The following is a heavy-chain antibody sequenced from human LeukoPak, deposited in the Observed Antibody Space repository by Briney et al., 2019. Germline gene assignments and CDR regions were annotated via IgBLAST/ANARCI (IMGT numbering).Heavy chain of an antibody. CDR3: ARSGSYGGHFDN. J-gene: IGHJ4*02. CDR1: RGSVSSDY. CDR2: IYTSGST. D-gene: IGHD1-26*01. V-gene: IGHV4-4*07. Sequence: SETLSLTCTVSRGSVSSDYWSWIRQPAGKGLEWIGRIYTSGSTDYNPSLKSRVSISVDTSKNQISLKLTSVTAADTAVYYCARSGSYGGHFDNWGQGTLVTVSS.